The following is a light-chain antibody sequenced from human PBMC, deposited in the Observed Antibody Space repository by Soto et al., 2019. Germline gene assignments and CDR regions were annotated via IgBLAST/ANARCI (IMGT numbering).Light chain of an antibody. CDR1: SSNIGTNS. V-gene: IGLV1-44*01. CDR3: AAWDDSFWV. CDR2: HDD. Sequence: QSVLTQPPSASGTPGQRVTISCSGSSSNIGTNSVHWYQQLPGTAPKLLISHDDQRPSGVPDRFSGSKSGTSASLAISGLRSEDEADYFCAAWDDSFWVFGGGTKVTVL. J-gene: IGLJ3*02.